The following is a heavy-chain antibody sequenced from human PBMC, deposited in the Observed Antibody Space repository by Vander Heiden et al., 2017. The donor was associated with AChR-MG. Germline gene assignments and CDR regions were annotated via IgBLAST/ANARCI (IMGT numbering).Heavy chain of an antibody. Sequence: EVQLLESGGGFVQPGGSLRLSCAASGFTFSSHAISWVRQAPGKGLEWVSAIRGSGGSTYYADSVKGRFTISRDNSKNTLYLQMSSLRVEDTAVYYCAKDLGYCAGGSCYSVPRGAFDIWGQGTMVTISS. CDR2: IRGSGGST. CDR1: GFTFSSHA. CDR3: AKDLGYCAGGSCYSVPRGAFDI. V-gene: IGHV3-23*01. J-gene: IGHJ3*02. D-gene: IGHD2-15*01.